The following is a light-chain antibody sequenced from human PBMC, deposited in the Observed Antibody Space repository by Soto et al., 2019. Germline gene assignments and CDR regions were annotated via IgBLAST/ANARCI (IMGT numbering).Light chain of an antibody. J-gene: IGLJ3*02. CDR3: QVWDDSSDSWV. CDR2: DDS. V-gene: IGLV3-21*02. Sequence: SYELTQPPSVSVAPGQTARITCGGNKIGSKSVHWYHQKPGQAPALVVYDDSDRPSGIPERFSGSNSWNTATLTISRVEAGDEDDIYCQVWDDSSDSWVFGGGTMLTVL. CDR1: KIGSKS.